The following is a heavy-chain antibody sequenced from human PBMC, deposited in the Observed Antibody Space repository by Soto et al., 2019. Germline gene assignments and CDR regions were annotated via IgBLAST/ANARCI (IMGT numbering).Heavy chain of an antibody. CDR1: GLTFSSYW. D-gene: IGHD7-27*01. CDR3: AREVLGYYYYGMDV. V-gene: IGHV3-7*01. J-gene: IGHJ6*02. CDR2: IKQDGSEK. Sequence: GGSLRLSSAPSGLTFSSYWISWVRQAPGKGLEWVANIKQDGSEKYYVDSVKGRFTISRDNAKNSLYLQMNSLRAEDTAVYYCAREVLGYYYYGMDVWGQGTTVTVSS.